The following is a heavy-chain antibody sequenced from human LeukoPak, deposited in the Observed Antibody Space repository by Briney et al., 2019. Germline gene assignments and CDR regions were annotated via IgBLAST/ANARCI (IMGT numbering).Heavy chain of an antibody. V-gene: IGHV3-23*01. CDR3: AKDQGRSSRHYGSGSPFDY. D-gene: IGHD3-10*01. CDR2: ISGSGGST. J-gene: IGHJ4*02. CDR1: RLTFSSYA. Sequence: PGGSLRLSCAASRLTFSSYAMSWVRQAQGKGLEWVSAISGSGGSTYYADSVKGRFTISRDNSKNTLYLQMNSLRAEDTAVYYCAKDQGRSSRHYGSGSPFDYWGQGTLVTVSS.